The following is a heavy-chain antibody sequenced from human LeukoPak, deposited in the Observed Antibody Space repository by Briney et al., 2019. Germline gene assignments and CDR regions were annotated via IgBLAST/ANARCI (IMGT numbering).Heavy chain of an antibody. CDR3: ASVTIWLGGWFDT. V-gene: IGHV4-34*01. D-gene: IGHD3-10*01. J-gene: IGHJ5*02. CDR2: INHGGNT. CDR1: GGSFSGYF. Sequence: SETLSLTCGVYGGSFSGYFWSWIRQTPGTGLEWIGDINHGGNTYYNPSLKSRVTISVDTSKNQFSLKLSSVTAAVTAVYYCASVTIWLGGWFDTWGQGTLVTVSS.